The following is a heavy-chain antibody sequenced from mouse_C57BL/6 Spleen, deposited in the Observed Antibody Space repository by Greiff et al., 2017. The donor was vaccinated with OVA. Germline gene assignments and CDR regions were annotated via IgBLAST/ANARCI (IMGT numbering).Heavy chain of an antibody. Sequence: VQLQQSGPELVKPGASVKISCKASGYSFTGYYMNWVKQSPEKSLEWIGEINPSTGGTTYNQKFKAKATLTVDKSSSTAYMQLKSLTSEDSAVYYCARSGQDYWGQGTSVTVSS. V-gene: IGHV1-42*01. J-gene: IGHJ4*01. CDR1: GYSFTGYY. CDR3: ARSGQDY. D-gene: IGHD3-2*02. CDR2: INPSTGGT.